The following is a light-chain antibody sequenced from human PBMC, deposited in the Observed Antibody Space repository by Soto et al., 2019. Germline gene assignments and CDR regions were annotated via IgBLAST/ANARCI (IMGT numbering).Light chain of an antibody. CDR2: WAS. CDR3: QQYYSTPWT. V-gene: IGKV4-1*01. J-gene: IGKJ1*01. Sequence: DIVMTQSPDSLAVSLGERATINCKSSQSVLYSSNNKNYLSWYQQKPGQPPKLLIYWASTRESGVPDRFSVSGSWTDFTLTISSLQAEDGAVYYCQQYYSTPWTFGQGTKVEIK. CDR1: QSVLYSSNNKNY.